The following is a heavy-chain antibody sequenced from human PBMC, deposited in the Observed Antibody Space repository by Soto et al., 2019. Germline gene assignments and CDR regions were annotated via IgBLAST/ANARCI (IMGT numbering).Heavy chain of an antibody. CDR2: IYSAGGT. Sequence: GSLRLSCAASWFIISNNFMTWVRQAPGKGLEWVSVIYSAGGTYYADSVKGRFTISRDNSKNTLYLQMDSLRPEDTAVYYCARASYYGAAVDYWGQGTLVTVSS. J-gene: IGHJ4*02. CDR1: WFIISNNF. CDR3: ARASYYGAAVDY. D-gene: IGHD3-10*01. V-gene: IGHV3-53*01.